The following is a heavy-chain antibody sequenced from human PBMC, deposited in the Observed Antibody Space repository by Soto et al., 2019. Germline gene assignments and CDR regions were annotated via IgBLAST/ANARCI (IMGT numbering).Heavy chain of an antibody. CDR2: ISGSGGST. CDR1: GFTFGNYA. D-gene: IGHD3-3*01. CDR3: AKEIEYYDFWSGWLPDGMDV. V-gene: IGHV3-23*01. Sequence: GGSLRLSCAASGFTFGNYAMHWVRQAPGKGLEWVSAISGSGGSTYYADSVKGRFTISRDNSKNTLYLQMNSLRAEDTAVYYCAKEIEYYDFWSGWLPDGMDVWGQGTTVTVSS. J-gene: IGHJ6*02.